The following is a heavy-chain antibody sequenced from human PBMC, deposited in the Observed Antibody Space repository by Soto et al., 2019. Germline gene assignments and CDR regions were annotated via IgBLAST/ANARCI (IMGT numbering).Heavy chain of an antibody. Sequence: QVQLVESGGGVVQPGRSLRLSCAASGFTFSSYGMHWVRQAPGKGLEWVAVIWYDGSNKYYADSVKGRFTISRDNSKNTLDLQMNSLRAEDTAVYCCARASSPHSCGHDAFDIWGQGTMVTVSS. CDR3: ARASSPHSCGHDAFDI. V-gene: IGHV3-33*01. J-gene: IGHJ3*02. CDR2: IWYDGSNK. D-gene: IGHD3-22*01. CDR1: GFTFSSYG.